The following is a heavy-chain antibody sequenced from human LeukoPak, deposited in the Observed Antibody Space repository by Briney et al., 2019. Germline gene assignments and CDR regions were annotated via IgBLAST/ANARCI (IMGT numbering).Heavy chain of an antibody. V-gene: IGHV3-9*01. Sequence: GRSLRLSCEASGFRLEDYAMHWVRQAPGKGLEWVSGIGWNGGGIDYADSVKGRFVISRDNAKNSLYLQMNSLRAEDTALYYCAKDFGRVRWGSTCDYWGQGTLVTVSS. J-gene: IGHJ4*02. CDR3: AKDFGRVRWGSTCDY. CDR2: IGWNGGGI. D-gene: IGHD2-21*01. CDR1: GFRLEDYA.